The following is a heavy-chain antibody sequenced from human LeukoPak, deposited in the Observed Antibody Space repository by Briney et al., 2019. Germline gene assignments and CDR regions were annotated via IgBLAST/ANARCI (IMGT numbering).Heavy chain of an antibody. Sequence: ASVKVSCKASGYTFISYHINWVRQATGQGLEWMGWMSPNSGNTDYAQKFQGRVTMTRDTSINTAYMELSSLRSEGTAVYYCARGVGDLGDYWGQGTLVTVSS. V-gene: IGHV1-8*01. J-gene: IGHJ4*02. CDR3: ARGVGDLGDY. D-gene: IGHD3-16*01. CDR1: GYTFISYH. CDR2: MSPNSGNT.